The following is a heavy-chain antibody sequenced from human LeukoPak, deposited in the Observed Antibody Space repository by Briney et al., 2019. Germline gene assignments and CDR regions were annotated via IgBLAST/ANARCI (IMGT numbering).Heavy chain of an antibody. V-gene: IGHV1-2*02. CDR2: INPHSGGT. CDR3: AREYYDILTGSLDY. Sequence: ASVTVSCTASGYRFTGYYIHWVRQAPGQGLEWMGWINPHSGGTKFAQKFQGRVTMTRDTSISTVYMEVSRLRSDDAAVYYCAREYYDILTGSLDYWGQGTLVTVSS. CDR1: GYRFTGYY. D-gene: IGHD3-9*01. J-gene: IGHJ4*02.